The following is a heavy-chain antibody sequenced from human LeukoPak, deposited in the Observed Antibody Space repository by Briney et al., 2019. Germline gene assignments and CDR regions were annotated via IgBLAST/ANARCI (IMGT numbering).Heavy chain of an antibody. V-gene: IGHV3-64D*06. CDR1: GLTFSLYS. CDR2: ISTNGGST. J-gene: IGHJ3*02. Sequence: PGGSLRLSCSASGLTFSLYSMHWVRQAPGKGLEYVSSISTNGGSTYCADSVKGRFTISRDNSKNTLYLQMSTLRAEDTSVYYCVTELGIGGFDIWGQGTMVTVSS. D-gene: IGHD7-27*01. CDR3: VTELGIGGFDI.